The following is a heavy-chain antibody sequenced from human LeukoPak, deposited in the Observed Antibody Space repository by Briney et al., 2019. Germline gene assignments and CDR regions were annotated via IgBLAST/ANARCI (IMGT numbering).Heavy chain of an antibody. Sequence: SETLSLTCTVSSGSISSSSYYWGWIRQPPGKGLEWIGSIYYSGSTYYNPSLKSRVTISVDTSKNQFSLKLSSVTAADTAVYYCARSIVGATGSSLGSYFDYWGQGTLVTVSS. J-gene: IGHJ4*02. V-gene: IGHV4-39*01. CDR3: ARSIVGATGSSLGSYFDY. CDR1: SGSISSSSYY. D-gene: IGHD1-26*01. CDR2: IYYSGST.